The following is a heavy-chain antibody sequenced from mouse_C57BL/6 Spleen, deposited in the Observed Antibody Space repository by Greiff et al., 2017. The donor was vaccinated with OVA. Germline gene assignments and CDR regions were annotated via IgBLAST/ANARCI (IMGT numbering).Heavy chain of an antibody. CDR1: GFTFSDYY. J-gene: IGHJ1*03. CDR2: INYDGSST. Sequence: EVMLVESEGGLVQPGSSMKLSCTASGFTFSDYYMAWVRQVPEKGLEWVANINYDGSSTYYLDSLKSRFIISRDNARNILYLQMSSLKSEDTATYYCARGGGYDYDRYFDVWGTGTTVTVSS. D-gene: IGHD2-4*01. CDR3: ARGGGYDYDRYFDV. V-gene: IGHV5-16*01.